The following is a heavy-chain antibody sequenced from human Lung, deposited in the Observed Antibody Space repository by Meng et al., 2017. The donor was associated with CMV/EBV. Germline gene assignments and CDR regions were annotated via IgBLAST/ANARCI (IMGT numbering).Heavy chain of an antibody. CDR3: AKLRSGSYQEDTSFDY. J-gene: IGHJ4*02. CDR1: GYTFTSYG. Sequence: ASVKVSCKASGYTFTSYGISWVRQAPGQGLEWMGWISAYNGNTNYAQKLQGRVTMTTDTSTRTAYMELRSLRSDDTAVYYCAKLRSGSYQEDTSFDYWGQGTLVTVSS. V-gene: IGHV1-18*01. D-gene: IGHD1-26*01. CDR2: ISAYNGNT.